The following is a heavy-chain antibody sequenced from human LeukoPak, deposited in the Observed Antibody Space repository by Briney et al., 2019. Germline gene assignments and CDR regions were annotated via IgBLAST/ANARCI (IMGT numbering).Heavy chain of an antibody. D-gene: IGHD3-22*01. J-gene: IGHJ4*02. Sequence: GGSLRLSCAASGFTFSSYAMHWVRQAPGKGLEWVAVISYDGSSKYYADSVKGRFTISRDNSKNTLYLQMNSLRAEDTAVYYCARDMGSGYSFDYWGQGTLVTVSS. CDR3: ARDMGSGYSFDY. V-gene: IGHV3-30-3*01. CDR2: ISYDGSSK. CDR1: GFTFSSYA.